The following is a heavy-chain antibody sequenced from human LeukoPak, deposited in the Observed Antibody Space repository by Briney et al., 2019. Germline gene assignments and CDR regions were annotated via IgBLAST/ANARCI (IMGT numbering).Heavy chain of an antibody. V-gene: IGHV3-9*01. J-gene: IGHJ4*02. CDR2: ITWNSDNV. Sequence: GGSLRLSCAASGLTFDEYAMHWVRQAPGKGLEWVSGITWNSDNVGYADSVKGRFTISRGNAKNSLYLQMNSLRAEDTALYYCARRGLEGPLDYWGQGTLVTVSS. D-gene: IGHD3-3*01. CDR1: GLTFDEYA. CDR3: ARRGLEGPLDY.